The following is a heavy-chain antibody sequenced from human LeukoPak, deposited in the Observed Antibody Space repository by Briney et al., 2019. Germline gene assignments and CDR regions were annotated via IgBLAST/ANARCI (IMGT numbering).Heavy chain of an antibody. CDR1: GFTFDDYA. V-gene: IGHV3-9*01. CDR2: ISWNSGSI. J-gene: IGHJ4*02. Sequence: PGGSLRLSCAASGFTFDDYAMHWARQAPGKGLEWVSGISWNSGSIGYADSVKGRFTISRDNAKNSLYLQMNSLRAEDTALYYCAKDLAAAYGGVDYWGRGTLVTVSS. CDR3: AKDLAAAYGGVDY. D-gene: IGHD6-13*01.